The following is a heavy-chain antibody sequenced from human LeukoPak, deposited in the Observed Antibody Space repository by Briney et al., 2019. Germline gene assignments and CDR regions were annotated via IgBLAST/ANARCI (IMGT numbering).Heavy chain of an antibody. V-gene: IGHV3-7*01. CDR2: IKQDGSEK. CDR1: GFTFSNYW. Sequence: PGGSLRLSCAASGFTFSNYWMSWVRQAPGKGLEWVANIKQDGSEKYYVNSVKGRFTISRDNSKNTLYLQMNSLRAEDTAVYYCARGDRHFDYWGQGTLVTVSS. J-gene: IGHJ4*02. CDR3: ARGDRHFDY. D-gene: IGHD2-21*02.